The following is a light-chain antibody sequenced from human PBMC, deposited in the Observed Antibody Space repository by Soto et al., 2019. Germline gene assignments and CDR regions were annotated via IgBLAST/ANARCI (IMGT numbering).Light chain of an antibody. Sequence: EIVCPKFAGARSLSLDERATLSCPASQTVRNNYLAWYQQKPGQAPRLLIYDASSRATGIPDRFSGGGSGTDFTLTISRLEPEDFAVYYCQQFSSYPLTFAGGTKADI. CDR1: QTVRNNY. J-gene: IGKJ4*01. CDR3: QQFSSYPLT. V-gene: IGKV3-20*01. CDR2: DAS.